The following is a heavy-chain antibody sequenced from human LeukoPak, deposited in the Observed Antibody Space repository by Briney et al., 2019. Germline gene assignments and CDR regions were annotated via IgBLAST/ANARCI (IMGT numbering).Heavy chain of an antibody. CDR3: ARLTLTHDAFDI. V-gene: IGHV4-39*01. J-gene: IGHJ3*02. D-gene: IGHD3-9*01. CDR2: IYYNGST. Sequence: SETLSLTCTVSGGSISSSSYYWGWIRQLPGKGLEWIGSIYYNGSTYYNPSLKSRVTISVDTSKNQFSLKLSSVTAADTAVYYCARLTLTHDAFDIWGQGTMVTVSS. CDR1: GGSISSSSYY.